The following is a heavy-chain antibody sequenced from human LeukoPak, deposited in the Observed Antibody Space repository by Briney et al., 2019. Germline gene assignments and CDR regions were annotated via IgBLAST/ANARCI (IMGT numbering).Heavy chain of an antibody. J-gene: IGHJ4*02. Sequence: SETLSLTCTVSGGSISSYYWSWIRQPPGKGLEWIGYIYYSGSTNYNPSLKSRVTISVDTSKNQFSLKLSSVTAADTAVYYCARGTYGDYSFDYWGQGTLVTVSS. D-gene: IGHD4-17*01. CDR2: IYYSGST. V-gene: IGHV4-59*12. CDR1: GGSISSYY. CDR3: ARGTYGDYSFDY.